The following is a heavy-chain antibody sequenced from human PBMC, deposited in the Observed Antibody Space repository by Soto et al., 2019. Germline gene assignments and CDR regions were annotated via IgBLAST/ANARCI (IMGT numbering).Heavy chain of an antibody. D-gene: IGHD3-10*01. CDR3: ARERVRGVIYWFDP. J-gene: IGHJ5*02. CDR2: INHSGST. CDR1: GGSFSGYY. Sequence: SETLSLTCAVYGGSFSGYYWSWIRQPPGKGLEWIGEINHSGSTNYNPSLKSRVTISVDTSKNQFSLKLSSVTAADTAVYYCARERVRGVIYWFDPWGQGTLVT. V-gene: IGHV4-34*01.